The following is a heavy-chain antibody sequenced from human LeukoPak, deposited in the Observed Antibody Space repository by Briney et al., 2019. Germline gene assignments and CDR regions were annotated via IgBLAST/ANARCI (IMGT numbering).Heavy chain of an antibody. CDR2: ISAYHGDT. D-gene: IGHD4-17*01. V-gene: IGHV1-18*01. Sequence: ASVKVSCKASGYTFISYDISWVRQAPGQGLEWMGWISAYHGDTNFAQKSQGRVTMTTDTSTSTVYMELRSLRFDDTAVYYCARWRETTQDYWGQGTLVTVSS. CDR3: ARWRETTQDY. J-gene: IGHJ4*02. CDR1: GYTFISYD.